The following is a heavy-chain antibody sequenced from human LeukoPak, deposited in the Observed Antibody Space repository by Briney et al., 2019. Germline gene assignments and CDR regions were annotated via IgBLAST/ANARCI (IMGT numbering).Heavy chain of an antibody. CDR1: GFTFDDYA. J-gene: IGHJ6*02. CDR3: AKGSGPGYYYYGMDV. D-gene: IGHD3-10*01. Sequence: GGSLRLSCAASGFTFDDYAMHWVRQAPGKGLEWVSGISWNSGSIGYADPVKGRFTISRDNAKNSLYLQMNSLRAEDTALYYCAKGSGPGYYYYGMDVWGQGTTVTVSS. V-gene: IGHV3-9*01. CDR2: ISWNSGSI.